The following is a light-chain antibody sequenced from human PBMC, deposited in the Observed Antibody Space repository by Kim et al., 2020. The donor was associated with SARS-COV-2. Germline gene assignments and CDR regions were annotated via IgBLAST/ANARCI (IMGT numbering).Light chain of an antibody. Sequence: SVSPGERATRPCWASESVSSSYFAWYQQKPGQAPRLLIYGSSNRATGIPDRFSGSGSGTDFTLTISRLEPEDFALYYCQQYGSSPTFGQGTKLEI. CDR1: ESVSSSY. CDR2: GSS. V-gene: IGKV3-20*01. J-gene: IGKJ2*01. CDR3: QQYGSSPT.